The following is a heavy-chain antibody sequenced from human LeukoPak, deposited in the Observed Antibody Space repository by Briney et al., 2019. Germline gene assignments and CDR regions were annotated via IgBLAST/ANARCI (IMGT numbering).Heavy chain of an antibody. CDR3: ARDDGDGYNSLDY. J-gene: IGHJ4*02. CDR1: GFFFSSYA. Sequence: QPGGSLRLSCAASGFFFSSYAIHWVRQAPGKGLECMAVISHDGNRRYYADSVKGRFTISRDNSKNTLYLQMNSPRGEDTAVYYCARDDGDGYNSLDYWGQGTLVIVSS. D-gene: IGHD5-24*01. V-gene: IGHV3-30*04. CDR2: ISHDGNRR.